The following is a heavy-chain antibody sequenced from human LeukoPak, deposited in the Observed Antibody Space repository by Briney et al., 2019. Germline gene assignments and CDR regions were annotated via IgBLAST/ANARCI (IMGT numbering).Heavy chain of an antibody. Sequence: HPGGSLRLSCVGSGFTFSAYGMSWVRQAPGKGLESVSSISDSDGATSYADSVKGRFTISRDNSKNTLYLKMNSLRAEDTAVYYCAKWGDYDVLTGYYVSDYWGQGTLVTVSS. V-gene: IGHV3-23*01. J-gene: IGHJ4*02. D-gene: IGHD3-9*01. CDR2: ISDSDGAT. CDR3: AKWGDYDVLTGYYVSDY. CDR1: GFTFSAYG.